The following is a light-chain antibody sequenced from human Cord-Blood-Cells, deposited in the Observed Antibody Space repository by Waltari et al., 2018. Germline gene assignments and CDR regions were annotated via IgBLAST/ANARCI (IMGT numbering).Light chain of an antibody. V-gene: IGKV1D-12*01. Sequence: DIQMSQSPSSVSPSVGDRVTITCRASQGISRWLAWYQQKPRKAPKLEIYAAFSVQSGVSSRFSGSRALTDITITISSLHAEVFATYYCQHANSCPLSFGEGTKVEIK. CDR2: AAF. CDR1: QGISRW. CDR3: QHANSCPLS. J-gene: IGKJ4*01.